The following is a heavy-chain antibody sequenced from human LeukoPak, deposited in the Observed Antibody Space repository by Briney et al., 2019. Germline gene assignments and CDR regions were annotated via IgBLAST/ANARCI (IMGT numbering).Heavy chain of an antibody. V-gene: IGHV3-7*01. Sequence: PGGSLRLSCAASGFTFSSYWMSWVRQAPGKGLEWVAIIKQDGSEKYYVDSVKGRFTISRDNAKNSLYLQMNSLRAEDTAVYYCARLREIPVFGVVTKSTSYFDYWGQGTLVTVSS. CDR2: IKQDGSEK. CDR1: GFTFSSYW. D-gene: IGHD3-3*01. J-gene: IGHJ4*02. CDR3: ARLREIPVFGVVTKSTSYFDY.